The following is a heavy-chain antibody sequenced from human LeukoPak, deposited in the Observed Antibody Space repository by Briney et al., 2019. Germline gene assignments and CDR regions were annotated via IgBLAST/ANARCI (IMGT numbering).Heavy chain of an antibody. V-gene: IGHV4-39*01. CDR1: GGSISSYY. D-gene: IGHD1-14*01. CDR2: IYFSGST. Sequence: SETLSLTCTVSGGSISSYYWGWIRQPPGKGLEWIGSIYFSGSTYYNPSLKSRVTISVDASKNQFSLKLSSVTAADTAVYYCARQTGSYGMDVWGQGTTVTVSS. J-gene: IGHJ6*02. CDR3: ARQTGSYGMDV.